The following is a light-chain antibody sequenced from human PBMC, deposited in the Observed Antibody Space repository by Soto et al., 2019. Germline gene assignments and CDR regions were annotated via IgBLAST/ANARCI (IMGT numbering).Light chain of an antibody. V-gene: IGLV2-14*03. CDR2: DVT. J-gene: IGLJ3*02. CDR3: TSYTTSSPYLV. CDR1: SGDVGGYNY. Sequence: QSALTQPASVSGSPGQSITISCTGTSGDVGGYNYVSWYQHHPGKAPKLMIYDVTNRPSGVSNRFSGSKSGNTASLTISGLQAEDEADYYCTSYTTSSPYLVFGGGTKVTVL.